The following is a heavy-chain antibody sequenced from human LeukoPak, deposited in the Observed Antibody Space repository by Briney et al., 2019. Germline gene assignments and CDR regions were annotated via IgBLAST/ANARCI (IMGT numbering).Heavy chain of an antibody. J-gene: IGHJ4*02. CDR3: ARDLRYSSSPRIHYFDY. D-gene: IGHD6-6*01. V-gene: IGHV1-18*01. Sequence: ASVKVSCKASGDTFTSYGISWVRQAPGQGLEWMGWMSAYNGNTNYAQKLQGRVTMTTDTSTSTAYMELRSLRSDDTAVYYCARDLRYSSSPRIHYFDYWGQGTPVTVSS. CDR1: GDTFTSYG. CDR2: MSAYNGNT.